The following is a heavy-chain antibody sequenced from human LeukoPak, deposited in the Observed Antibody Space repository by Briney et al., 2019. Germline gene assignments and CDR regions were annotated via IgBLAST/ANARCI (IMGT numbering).Heavy chain of an antibody. Sequence: PSETLSLTCTVSGGSISSYYWSWIRQPAGKGLEGIGRNYTSGSTNYNPSLKSRETMSVDTSKNQISLKLSSVTAADTAVYYCARNLDDSTWRAIDYWGQGTLDTVS. D-gene: IGHD6-13*01. CDR3: ARNLDDSTWRAIDY. CDR2: NYTSGST. J-gene: IGHJ4*02. CDR1: GGSISSYY. V-gene: IGHV4-4*07.